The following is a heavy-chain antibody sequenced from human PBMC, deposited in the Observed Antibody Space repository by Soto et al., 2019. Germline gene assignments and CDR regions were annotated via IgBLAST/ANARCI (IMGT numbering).Heavy chain of an antibody. V-gene: IGHV1-46*01. D-gene: IGHD3-3*01. J-gene: IGHJ4*02. CDR2: INPTGGST. CDR1: GYAITCYY. CDR3: ARDGDFWRWDY. Sequence: SVKACSNAPGYAITCYYMHWVRQAPGQGLEWMGIINPTGGSTTYAQKFQGRVTMTRDTPTSTVYMELSSLRFEDTAVYYCARDGDFWRWDYWGEGTQVTVSS.